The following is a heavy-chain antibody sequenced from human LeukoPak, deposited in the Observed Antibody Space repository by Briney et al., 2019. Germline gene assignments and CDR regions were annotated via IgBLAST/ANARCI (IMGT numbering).Heavy chain of an antibody. CDR3: ARGTTVTTWVPYYYYYGMDV. D-gene: IGHD4-17*01. CDR1: GYTFTSHY. Sequence: ASVKVSCKASGYTFTSHYMHWVRQAPGQGLEWMGKINPSGDSTSYAQKFQGRVTMTRDTSTSTVYMELSSLRSEDTAVYYCARGTTVTTWVPYYYYYGMDVWGQGTTVTVSS. J-gene: IGHJ6*02. CDR2: INPSGDST. V-gene: IGHV1-46*01.